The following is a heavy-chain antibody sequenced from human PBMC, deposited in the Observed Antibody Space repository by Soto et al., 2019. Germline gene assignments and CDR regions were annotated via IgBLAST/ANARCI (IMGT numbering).Heavy chain of an antibody. CDR3: GEDPGRGAQWLIDPFDY. D-gene: IGHD6-19*01. CDR2: ISYDGTKT. J-gene: IGHJ4*02. Sequence: QVQLVESGGGVVQPGRSLRVSCAASGFTFSIYAMHWVRQAPGTGVEWVAVISYDGTKTYYADSVKGRFTISRDKSKNTVYLQMSRLRDEAAAVYYAGEDPGRGAQWLIDPFDYWSQGTVVPASP. V-gene: IGHV3-30*03. CDR1: GFTFSIYA.